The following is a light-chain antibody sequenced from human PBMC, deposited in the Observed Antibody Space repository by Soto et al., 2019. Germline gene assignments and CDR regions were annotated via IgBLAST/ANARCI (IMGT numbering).Light chain of an antibody. CDR3: QQHDSSLRT. CDR2: GAS. J-gene: IGKJ1*01. Sequence: EIVLTQSPGTLSLSPGERATLSCRASQSVSRSFLAWYQQNPGQAPRLLIYGASSRATGIPDRFSGSGSGTDFTLTISRLEPEDFAVYFCQQHDSSLRTFGQGTKVEIK. V-gene: IGKV3-20*01. CDR1: QSVSRSF.